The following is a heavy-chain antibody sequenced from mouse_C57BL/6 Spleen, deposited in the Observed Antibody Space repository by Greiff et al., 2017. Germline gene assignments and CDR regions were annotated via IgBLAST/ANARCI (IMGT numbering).Heavy chain of an antibody. CDR2: IHPNSGST. CDR3: ARVILGPWFAY. D-gene: IGHD4-1*01. Sequence: VQLQQSGAELVKPGASVKLSCKASGYTFTSYWMHWVKQRPGQGLEWIGMIHPNSGSTNYNEKFKSKATLTVDKSSSTAYMQLSSLTSEDSAVYYCARVILGPWFAYWGQGTLVTVSA. CDR1: GYTFTSYW. V-gene: IGHV1-64*01. J-gene: IGHJ3*01.